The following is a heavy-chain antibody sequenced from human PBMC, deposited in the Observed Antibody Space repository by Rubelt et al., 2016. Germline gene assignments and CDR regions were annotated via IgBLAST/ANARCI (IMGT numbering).Heavy chain of an antibody. V-gene: IGHV1-46*01. CDR3: ARTHYTSGWLDAFDN. CDR2: INPSGGST. CDR1: GYTFTSYY. J-gene: IGHJ3*02. Sequence: QVQLVQSGAEVKKPGASVKVSCKASGYTFTSYYMHWVRQAPGQGLEWMGIINPSGGSTSYAQKFRGRVTMADDTSTDTAYMELSSLRSEDTAVYYCARTHYTSGWLDAFDNWGQGTLVTVSS. D-gene: IGHD6-19*01.